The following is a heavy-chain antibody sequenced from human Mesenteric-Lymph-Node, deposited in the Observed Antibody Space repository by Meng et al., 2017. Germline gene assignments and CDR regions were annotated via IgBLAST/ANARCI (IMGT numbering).Heavy chain of an antibody. CDR3: GVMATMGYYFDY. J-gene: IGHJ4*02. D-gene: IGHD5-24*01. CDR2: INPNSGGT. V-gene: IGHV1-2*02. CDR1: GYTFTGYY. Sequence: ASVKVSCKASGYTFTGYYMHWVRQAPGQGLEWMGWINPNSGGTNYAQKFQGRVTMTRDTSISTAYMELSRLRSDDTAVYYCGVMATMGYYFDYWGQGTLVTVSS.